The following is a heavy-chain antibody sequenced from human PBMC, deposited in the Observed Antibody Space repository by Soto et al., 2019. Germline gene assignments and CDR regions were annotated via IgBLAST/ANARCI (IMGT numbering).Heavy chain of an antibody. CDR3: ARENRYCISTSCYPDIDY. CDR2: FFYREDT. D-gene: IGHD2-2*01. J-gene: IGHJ4*02. CDR1: GASVTSRAYY. Sequence: SETLSLTCTVSGASVTSRAYYWGWIRQSPGKGLEWIGSFFYREDTYYNPSLKSRVTISADTSKNQFSLKLSSVTAADTAVYYCARENRYCISTSCYPDIDYWGQGTLVTVSS. V-gene: IGHV4-39*07.